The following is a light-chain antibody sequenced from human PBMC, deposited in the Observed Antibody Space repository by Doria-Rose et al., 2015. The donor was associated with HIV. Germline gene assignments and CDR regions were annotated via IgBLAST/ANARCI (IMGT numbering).Light chain of an antibody. Sequence: EIVLTQSPRTMSLSPGERATLSCRASQSVSANYLAWYQQRPGQSPRLLIYGASSRATDIPDRFSGSGSGTDFTLTISRLEPEDFADYYCHQYASSRTFGQGTKVEIK. V-gene: IGKV3-20*01. J-gene: IGKJ1*01. CDR2: GAS. CDR1: QSVSANY. CDR3: HQYASSRT.